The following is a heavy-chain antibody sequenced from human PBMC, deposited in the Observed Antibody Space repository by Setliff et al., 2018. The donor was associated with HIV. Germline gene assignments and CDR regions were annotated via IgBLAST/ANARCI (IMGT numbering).Heavy chain of an antibody. D-gene: IGHD3-3*01. CDR2: IWYDASKK. V-gene: IGHV3-33*06. CDR1: GFTFNSYG. CDR3: VKDVLKFWSGSGALDF. J-gene: IGHJ4*02. Sequence: GGSLRLSCAASGFTFNSYGNHWVRQAPGKGLEWVALIWYDASKKEYSDSVKGRFNILRDDSKKTAYLQMNSLRDEDTAVYYCVKDVLKFWSGSGALDFWGPGTLVTVSS.